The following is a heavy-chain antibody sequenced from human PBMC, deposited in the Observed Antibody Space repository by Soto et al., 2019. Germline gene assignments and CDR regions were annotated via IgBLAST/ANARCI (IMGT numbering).Heavy chain of an antibody. Sequence: ASVKVSCKASGYTFTSYGISWARQAPGHGLEWMGWISAYNGNTNYAQKLQGRVTMTTDTSTSTAYRELRSLRSDDTAVYYCARDHIGYSGYDRLYYFDYWGQGTLVAVSS. D-gene: IGHD5-12*01. CDR1: GYTFTSYG. J-gene: IGHJ4*02. CDR2: ISAYNGNT. CDR3: ARDHIGYSGYDRLYYFDY. V-gene: IGHV1-18*04.